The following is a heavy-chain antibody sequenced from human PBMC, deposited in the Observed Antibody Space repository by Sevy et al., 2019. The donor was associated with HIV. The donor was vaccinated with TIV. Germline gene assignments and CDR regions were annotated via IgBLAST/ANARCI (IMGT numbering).Heavy chain of an antibody. CDR2: ISFDASNK. CDR3: AKRRVQSGLSGGGANYGMDV. J-gene: IGHJ6*02. CDR1: GFTFSRYS. V-gene: IGHV3-30*04. Sequence: GGSLRLSCAASGFTFSRYSMHWVRQAPGKGLEWVATISFDASNKHYADSVKGRFTISRDNFQNSLFLQMNSLRPEDTAVYYCAKRRVQSGLSGGGANYGMDVCGRGTTVTVSS. D-gene: IGHD2-8*02.